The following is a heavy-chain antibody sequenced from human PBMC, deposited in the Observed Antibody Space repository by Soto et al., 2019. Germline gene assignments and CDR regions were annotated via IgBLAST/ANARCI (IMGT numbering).Heavy chain of an antibody. D-gene: IGHD3-9*01. CDR1: GFTVSSNY. V-gene: IGHV3-66*01. Sequence: GGSLRLSCAASGFTVSSNYMSWVRQAPGKGLEWVSVIYSGGSTYYADSVKGRFTISRDNSKNTLYLQMNSLRAEDTAVYYCASWATEPWSTIGGAFDIWGQGTMVTVSS. CDR3: ASWATEPWSTIGGAFDI. J-gene: IGHJ3*02. CDR2: IYSGGST.